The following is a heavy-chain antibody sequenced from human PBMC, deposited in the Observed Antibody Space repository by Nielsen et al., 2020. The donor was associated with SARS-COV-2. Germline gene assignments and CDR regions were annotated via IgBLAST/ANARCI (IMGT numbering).Heavy chain of an antibody. V-gene: IGHV1-3*01. J-gene: IGHJ6*03. Sequence: ASVKVSCKASGYTFTTYAMYWVRQAPGQRLEWMGWINAGTGSTKYSQNFQGRVTITRDTSATTAYMELSSLRFEDTAVYYCARKANYYYYMDVWGKGTTVTVSS. CDR3: ARKANYYYYMDV. D-gene: IGHD1-14*01. CDR1: GYTFTTYA. CDR2: INAGTGST.